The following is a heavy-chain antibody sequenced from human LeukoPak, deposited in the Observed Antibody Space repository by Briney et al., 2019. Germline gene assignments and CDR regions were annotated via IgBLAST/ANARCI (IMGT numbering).Heavy chain of an antibody. Sequence: GGSLGLSCAASGFTFSSYDMHWVRQATGKGLEWVSAIGTAGDTYYPGSVKGRFTISRENAKNSLYLQMNSLRAGDTAVYYCARKSYCSSTSCYGSYWYFDLWGRGTLVTVSS. D-gene: IGHD2-2*01. CDR2: IGTAGDT. CDR3: ARKSYCSSTSCYGSYWYFDL. J-gene: IGHJ2*01. CDR1: GFTFSSYD. V-gene: IGHV3-13*01.